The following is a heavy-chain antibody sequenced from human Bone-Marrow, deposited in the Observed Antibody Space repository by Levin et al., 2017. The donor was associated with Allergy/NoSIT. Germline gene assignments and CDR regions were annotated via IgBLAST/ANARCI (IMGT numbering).Heavy chain of an antibody. V-gene: IGHV4-59*01. CDR2: IYYSGAT. CDR3: ARAGCSGGSCLLGAFDS. J-gene: IGHJ5*01. CDR1: GDSIRDYY. D-gene: IGHD2-15*01. Sequence: SQTLSLTCTVSGDSIRDYYWNWIRQPPGKGLEWIAYIYYSGATNYNPSLKSRVIISLDTSRNQISLKLSSVTAADTAIYYCARAGCSGGSCLLGAFDSWGQGTLVTVSS.